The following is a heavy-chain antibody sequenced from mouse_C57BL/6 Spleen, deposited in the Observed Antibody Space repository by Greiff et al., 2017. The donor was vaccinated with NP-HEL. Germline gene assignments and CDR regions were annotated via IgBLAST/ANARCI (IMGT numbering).Heavy chain of an antibody. CDR2: ISSGGDYI. J-gene: IGHJ1*03. D-gene: IGHD1-1*01. CDR3: TRGTTVVPYWYFDV. CDR1: GFTFSSYA. V-gene: IGHV5-9-1*02. Sequence: EVQGVESGEGLVKPGGSLKLSCAASGFTFSSYAMSWVRQTPEKRLEWVAYISSGGDYIYYADTVKGRFTISRDNARNTLYLQMSSLKSEDTAMYYCTRGTTVVPYWYFDVWGTGTTVTVSS.